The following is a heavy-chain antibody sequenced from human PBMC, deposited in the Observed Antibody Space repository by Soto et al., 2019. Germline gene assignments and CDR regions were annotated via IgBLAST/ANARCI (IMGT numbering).Heavy chain of an antibody. V-gene: IGHV1-3*01. CDR3: ARESLWYGELLSYFDY. D-gene: IGHD3-10*01. CDR1: GYTFTTYA. Sequence: QVPFVQSGAEVKKPGASVKVSCKASGYTFTTYAIHWVRQAPGQRLEWMGWINAGNGNTKYSQKFQGRVAITSDTSASTAYMELSSLISEDTAVYYCARESLWYGELLSYFDYWGQGTLVTVS. CDR2: INAGNGNT. J-gene: IGHJ4*02.